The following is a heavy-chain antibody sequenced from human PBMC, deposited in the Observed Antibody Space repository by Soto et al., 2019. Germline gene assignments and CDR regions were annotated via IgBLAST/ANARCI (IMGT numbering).Heavy chain of an antibody. V-gene: IGHV1-69*06. J-gene: IGHJ4*02. CDR3: AMGGSPYVWFNEY. Sequence: QMQLVQSGAEVKKPGSSVKVSCKASGGTLTNFINYPINWVRQAPGQGLEWMGGIVPNIGTVNYAQKFQGRVTITADKSTGTAYMELSSLRSEDTAMYYCAMGGSPYVWFNEYWGQGTLVTVSS. CDR1: GGTLTNFINYP. D-gene: IGHD3-16*01. CDR2: IVPNIGTV.